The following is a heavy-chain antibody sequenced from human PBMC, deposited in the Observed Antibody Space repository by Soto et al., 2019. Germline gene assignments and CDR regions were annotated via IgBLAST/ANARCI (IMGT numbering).Heavy chain of an antibody. CDR2: IYHSGST. Sequence: SETLSLTCAVSGGSISSSNWWSWVRQPPGKGLEWIGEIYHSGSTNYNPSLKSRVTISVDKSRNQFSLKLSSVTAADTAVYYCARDLGSSGPTFDPWGQGTLVTVSS. D-gene: IGHD6-19*01. J-gene: IGHJ5*02. V-gene: IGHV4-4*02. CDR3: ARDLGSSGPTFDP. CDR1: GGSISSSNW.